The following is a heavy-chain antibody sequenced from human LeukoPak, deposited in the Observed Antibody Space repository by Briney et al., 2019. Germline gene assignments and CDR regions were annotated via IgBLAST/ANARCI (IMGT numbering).Heavy chain of an antibody. CDR2: ISGSGGST. CDR3: AKDVSYYDSSGYPGDY. CDR1: GFTFSSYA. V-gene: IGHV3-23*01. Sequence: GGSLRLSCAASGFTFSSYAMSWVRQAPGKGLEWVSAISGSGGSTYHADSVKGRFTISRDNSKNTLYLQVNSLRAEDTAIYYCAKDVSYYDSSGYPGDYWGQGALVTVSS. J-gene: IGHJ4*02. D-gene: IGHD3-22*01.